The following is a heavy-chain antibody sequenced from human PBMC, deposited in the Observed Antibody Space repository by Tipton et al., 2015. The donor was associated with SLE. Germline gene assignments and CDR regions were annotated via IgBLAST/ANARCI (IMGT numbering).Heavy chain of an antibody. D-gene: IGHD6-19*01. CDR2: VYYTGST. CDR1: GGSLNSHY. Sequence: TLSLTCTVSGGSLNSHYWNWIRQPPGKGLQWIGYVYYTGSTNYNPSLKSRVTMSVDTSKNQFSLKLSSVTAADTALYYCARDQTVAGTFDYWGQGTLVTVSS. V-gene: IGHV4-59*11. CDR3: ARDQTVAGTFDY. J-gene: IGHJ4*02.